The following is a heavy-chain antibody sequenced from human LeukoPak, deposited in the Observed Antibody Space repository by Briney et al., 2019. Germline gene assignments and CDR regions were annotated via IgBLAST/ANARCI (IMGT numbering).Heavy chain of an antibody. CDR3: ARGSGATGSTDY. D-gene: IGHD1-26*01. V-gene: IGHV3-21*01. CDR2: ISSGSSYI. CDR1: GFTFSSYS. J-gene: IGHJ4*02. Sequence: GGSLRLSCAASGFTFSSYSMNWVRQAPGKWLEWVSSISSGSSYIYYADSVKGRFTISRDNAKNSLYLQMKSLRAEDTAVYYCARGSGATGSTDYWGEGALVTVSS.